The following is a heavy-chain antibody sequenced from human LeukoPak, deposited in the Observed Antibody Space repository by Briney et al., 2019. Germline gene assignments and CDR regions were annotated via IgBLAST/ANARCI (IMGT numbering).Heavy chain of an antibody. J-gene: IGHJ4*02. D-gene: IGHD4-11*01. Sequence: PSETLSLTCTVSGGSISSGDYYWSWIRQPPGKGLEWIGYIYYSGSTYYNPSLKSRVTISVDRSKNQFSLKLSSVTAADTAVYYCASYSNYVGFDYWGQGTLVTVSS. CDR3: ASYSNYVGFDY. V-gene: IGHV4-30-4*01. CDR2: IYYSGST. CDR1: GGSISSGDYY.